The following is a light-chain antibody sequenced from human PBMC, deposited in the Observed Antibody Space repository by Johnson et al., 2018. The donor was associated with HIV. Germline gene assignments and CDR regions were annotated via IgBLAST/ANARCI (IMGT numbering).Light chain of an antibody. J-gene: IGLJ1*01. CDR3: GTWDSRLRTGF. CDR2: DNN. CDR1: TSNIGSNS. Sequence: QSVLTQPPSVSAAPGQKVTISCSGNTSNIGSNSVSWYQHLPGIAPKLLVYDNNKRPSGIPDRFSGSKSGTSATLGITGLQTGDEADYYCGTWDSRLRTGFFGTGTKVTVL. V-gene: IGLV1-51*01.